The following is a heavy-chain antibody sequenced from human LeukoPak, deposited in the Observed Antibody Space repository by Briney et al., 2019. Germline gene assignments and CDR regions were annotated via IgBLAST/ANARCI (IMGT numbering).Heavy chain of an antibody. CDR1: GFTFDDYA. J-gene: IGHJ4*02. CDR2: ISWNSGSI. Sequence: GGSLRLSCAASGFTFDDYAMHWVRQAPGKGLEWVSGISWNSGSIGYVDSVKGRFTISRDNAKNSLYLQMNSLRAEDTAVYYCARDLSGYYDSSGYYPDHLFDYWGQGTLVTVSS. D-gene: IGHD3-22*01. CDR3: ARDLSGYYDSSGYYPDHLFDY. V-gene: IGHV3-9*01.